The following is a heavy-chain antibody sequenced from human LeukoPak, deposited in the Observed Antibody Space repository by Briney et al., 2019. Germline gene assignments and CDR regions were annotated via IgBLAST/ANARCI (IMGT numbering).Heavy chain of an antibody. CDR1: GFTFSSHA. D-gene: IGHD5-18*01. Sequence: GGSLRLSCAASGFTFSSHAMSWVRQAPGKGLEWVSAISGSGGSTYYAGSVKGRFTISRDNPKNTLYLQMNSLRAEDTAVYYCAIPDTAMVTTRLGYFDYWGQRTLVTVSS. CDR3: AIPDTAMVTTRLGYFDY. CDR2: ISGSGGST. V-gene: IGHV3-23*01. J-gene: IGHJ4*02.